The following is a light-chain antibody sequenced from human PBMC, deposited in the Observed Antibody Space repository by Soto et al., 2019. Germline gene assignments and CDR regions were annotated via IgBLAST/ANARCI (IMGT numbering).Light chain of an antibody. CDR2: EVN. V-gene: IGLV2-14*01. Sequence: QSALTQPASVSGSPGQPITISCSGTSSDIGAYKYVSWYQQHPGKVPKLMIYEVNNRPSGVSDRFSGSKSGNTASLTISGLQAEDGADYYCSSYTGDNTGMFGGGTKVTVL. CDR3: SSYTGDNTGM. CDR1: SSDIGAYKY. J-gene: IGLJ3*02.